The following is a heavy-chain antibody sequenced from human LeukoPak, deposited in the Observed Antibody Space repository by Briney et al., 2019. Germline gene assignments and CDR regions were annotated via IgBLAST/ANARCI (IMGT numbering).Heavy chain of an antibody. CDR2: INPNSGGT. CDR1: GYTFTGYY. V-gene: IGHV1-2*02. D-gene: IGHD2-2*01. Sequence: ASVKVSCKASGYTFTGYYMHWVRQAPGQGLEWMGWINPNSGGTNYAQKFQGRVTMTRDTSISTAYMELSRLRSDDTAVYYCARDRGWCSSTSCYEDNFDYWGQGTLVTVSS. J-gene: IGHJ4*02. CDR3: ARDRGWCSSTSCYEDNFDY.